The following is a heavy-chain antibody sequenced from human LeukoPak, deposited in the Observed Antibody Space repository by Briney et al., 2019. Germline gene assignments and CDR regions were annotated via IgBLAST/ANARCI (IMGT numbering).Heavy chain of an antibody. J-gene: IGHJ6*02. CDR1: GFTFSGYG. CDR3: AKGGVWSRKAYGMDV. D-gene: IGHD3-10*01. Sequence: GESLRLSCAPSGFTFSGYGMHWVRQAPGKGLEWVAFIRYDGTNKYYADSVKGRFTISRDNSKNTLYLQMNSLRGEDTAVYYCAKGGVWSRKAYGMDVWGQGTTVTVSS. V-gene: IGHV3-30*02. CDR2: IRYDGTNK.